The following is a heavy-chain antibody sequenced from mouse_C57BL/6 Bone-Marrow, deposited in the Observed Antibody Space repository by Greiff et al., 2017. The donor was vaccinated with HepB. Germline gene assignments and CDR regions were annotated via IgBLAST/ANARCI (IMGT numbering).Heavy chain of an antibody. V-gene: IGHV1-64*01. CDR3: ARDDYDGVYYYAMDY. CDR2: IHPNSGST. D-gene: IGHD2-4*01. Sequence: QVQLQQSGAELVKPGASVKLSCKASGYTFTSYWMHWVKQRPGQGLEWIGMIHPNSGSTNYNEKFKSKATLTVDKSSSTAYMQLSSLTSEDSAVYYCARDDYDGVYYYAMDYWGQGTSVTVSS. J-gene: IGHJ4*01. CDR1: GYTFTSYW.